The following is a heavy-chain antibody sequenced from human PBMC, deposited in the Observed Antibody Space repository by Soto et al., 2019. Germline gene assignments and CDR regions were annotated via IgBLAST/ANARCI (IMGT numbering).Heavy chain of an antibody. D-gene: IGHD6-6*01. J-gene: IGHJ4*02. CDR3: ARRGAARPSFDYFDY. Sequence: ASVKVSCKASGGTFSSYAISWVRQAPGQGLEWMGGIIPIFGTANYAQKFQGRVTITADKSTSTAYMELSSLRSEDTAVYYCARRGAARPSFDYFDYWGQGTLVTVYS. V-gene: IGHV1-69*06. CDR1: GGTFSSYA. CDR2: IIPIFGTA.